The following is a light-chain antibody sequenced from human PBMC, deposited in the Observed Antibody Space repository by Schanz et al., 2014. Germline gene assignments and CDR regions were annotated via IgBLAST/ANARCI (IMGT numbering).Light chain of an antibody. Sequence: DIRLTQSPSSLSASVGDRVTITCRASQNINIYVNWYQHQPGRAPKLLIYTASNLQSGVPSRFSGSGSGTDFTLTISCLQSEDFATYYCQQYYSYPRTFGQGTKVEIK. CDR3: QQYYSYPRT. V-gene: IGKV1-39*01. J-gene: IGKJ1*01. CDR2: TAS. CDR1: QNINIY.